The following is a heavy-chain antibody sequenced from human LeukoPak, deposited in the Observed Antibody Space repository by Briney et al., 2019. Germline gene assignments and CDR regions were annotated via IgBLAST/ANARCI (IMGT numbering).Heavy chain of an antibody. V-gene: IGHV4-39*01. CDR2: IYYSGST. Sequence: SETLSLTCTVSGGSISSSSYYWGWIRQPPGKGLEWIGSIYYSGSTYYNPSLKSRVTISVDTSKNQFSLELSSVTAADTAVYYCARRTLVVSNWFDPWGQGTLVTVSS. D-gene: IGHD3-22*01. CDR3: ARRTLVVSNWFDP. J-gene: IGHJ5*02. CDR1: GGSISSSSYY.